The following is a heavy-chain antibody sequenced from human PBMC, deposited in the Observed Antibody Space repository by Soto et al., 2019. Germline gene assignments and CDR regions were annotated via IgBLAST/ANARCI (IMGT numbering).Heavy chain of an antibody. D-gene: IGHD2-8*02. Sequence: EVQLVESGGGLVQPGGSLRLSCAASGFTFSSYDMHWVRQATGKGLEWVSAIGTAGDTYYPGSVKGRFTISRENAKNSLYLQMNSLRAGDTAVYYCARVSGTGNYFDYWGQGTLVTVSS. J-gene: IGHJ4*02. V-gene: IGHV3-13*01. CDR3: ARVSGTGNYFDY. CDR2: IGTAGDT. CDR1: GFTFSSYD.